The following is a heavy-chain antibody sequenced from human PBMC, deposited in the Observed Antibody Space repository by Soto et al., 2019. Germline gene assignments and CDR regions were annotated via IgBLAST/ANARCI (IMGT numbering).Heavy chain of an antibody. CDR3: ARHQGSGWNYYYYGMDV. V-gene: IGHV5-51*01. CDR1: GYSFTSYC. J-gene: IGHJ6*02. D-gene: IGHD6-19*01. CDR2: IYPDDSDT. Sequence: GESLKISCKGSGYSFTSYCIGWVRQMPGKGLEWMGIIYPDDSDTRYSPSFQGQVTISADKSISTAYLQWSSLKASDTAMYYCARHQGSGWNYYYYGMDVWGQGTTVTVS.